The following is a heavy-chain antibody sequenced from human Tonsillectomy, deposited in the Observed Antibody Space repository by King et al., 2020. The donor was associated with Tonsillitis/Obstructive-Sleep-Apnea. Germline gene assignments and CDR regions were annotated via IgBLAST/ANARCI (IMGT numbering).Heavy chain of an antibody. Sequence: VQLVESGGGLVKPGGSLRLSCAASGFTFSDYYMSWLRPAPGKGLEWVSYISSSSSYTNYADSVKGRFTISRDNAKNSLYLQMNSLRAEDTAVYYCARDLQLPYYGSGSLFDYWGQGTLVTVSS. CDR2: ISSSSSYT. CDR1: GFTFSDYY. V-gene: IGHV3-11*06. CDR3: ARDLQLPYYGSGSLFDY. D-gene: IGHD3-10*01. J-gene: IGHJ4*02.